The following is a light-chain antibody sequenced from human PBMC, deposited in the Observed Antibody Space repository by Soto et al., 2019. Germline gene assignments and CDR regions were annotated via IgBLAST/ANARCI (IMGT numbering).Light chain of an antibody. J-gene: IGKJ4*01. CDR2: GAS. V-gene: IGKV1-39*01. Sequence: PSSLSASVGGRVSITCRTGQTIGTFLNWYQQKLGKAPKLLIFGASNLQSAVPSRFSGSGSGTEFALTVSSLEAEDFATYYCQQTYRTPFTFGGGTKVDIK. CDR1: QTIGTF. CDR3: QQTYRTPFT.